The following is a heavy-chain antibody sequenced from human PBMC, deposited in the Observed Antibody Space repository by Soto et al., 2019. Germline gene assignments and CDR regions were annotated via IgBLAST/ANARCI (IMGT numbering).Heavy chain of an antibody. D-gene: IGHD3-22*01. CDR2: ISAYNGNT. J-gene: IGHJ3*02. V-gene: IGHV1-18*04. Sequence: ASVKVSCKASGYTFTSYGISWVRQAPGQGLEWMGWISAYNGNTNYAQKLQGRVTMTTDTSTSTAYMELRSLRSDDTAVYYCARGLGFTVTTRVSFYYSHIRREGPPVTV. CDR1: GYTFTSYG. CDR3: ARGLGFTVTTRVSFYYSHI.